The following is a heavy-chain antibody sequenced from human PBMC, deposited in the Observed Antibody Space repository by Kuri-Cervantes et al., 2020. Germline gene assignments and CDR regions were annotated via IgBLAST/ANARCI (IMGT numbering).Heavy chain of an antibody. D-gene: IGHD2-15*01. CDR1: GGSISSYY. CDR3: ARDGRCSGGSCYSP. Sequence: GSLRLSCTVSGGSISSYYWSWIRQPAGKGLEWIGRIYTSGSTNYNPSLESRVTMSVDTSKSQFSLKLSSVTAADTAVYYCARDGRCSGGSCYSPWGQGTLVTVSS. CDR2: IYTSGST. J-gene: IGHJ5*02. V-gene: IGHV4-4*07.